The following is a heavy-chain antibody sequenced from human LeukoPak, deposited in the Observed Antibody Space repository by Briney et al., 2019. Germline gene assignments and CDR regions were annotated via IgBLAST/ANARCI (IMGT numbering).Heavy chain of an antibody. CDR3: AGYYYVSFDP. CDR1: GFTFSSHS. J-gene: IGHJ5*02. V-gene: IGHV3-48*01. D-gene: IGHD3-10*02. CDR2: ISSSSSTI. Sequence: GGSLRLSCAASGFTFSSHSMNWVRQAPGKGLEWVSYISSSSSTIYYADSVKGRFTISRDNAKNSLYLQMNSLRAEDTAVYYCAGYYYVSFDPWGQGTLVTVSS.